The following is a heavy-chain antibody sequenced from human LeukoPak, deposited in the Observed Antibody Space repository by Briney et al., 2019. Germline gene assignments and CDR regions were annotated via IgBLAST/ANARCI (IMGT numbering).Heavy chain of an antibody. D-gene: IGHD2-15*01. V-gene: IGHV1-69*02. CDR1: GGTFSSYT. CDR2: IIPILGIA. J-gene: IGHJ4*02. CDR3: ARVYCSGGSCYPYSSGWGGYYFDY. Sequence: SVKVSCKASGGTFSSYTISWVRQAPGQGLEWMGRIIPILGIANYAQKFQGRVTITADKSTSTAYMELSSLRSADTAVYYCARVYCSGGSCYPYSSGWGGYYFDYWGQGTLVTVSS.